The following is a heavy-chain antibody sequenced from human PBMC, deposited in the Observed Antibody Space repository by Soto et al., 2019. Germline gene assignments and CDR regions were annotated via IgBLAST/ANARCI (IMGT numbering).Heavy chain of an antibody. CDR3: ARDRGYCSGGSCYFRGVDV. CDR1: GFTFTSYS. J-gene: IGHJ6*02. V-gene: IGHV3-48*01. CDR2: IGSSSSII. Sequence: EVQLVESGGGLVQPGGSLRLSCAVSGFTFTSYSMNWVRQAPGKGLEWVAYIGSSSSIIYYADSVKGRFTISRDNAENSLYLQMNSLRVEDTAVYYCARDRGYCSGGSCYFRGVDVWGQGTTVTVSS. D-gene: IGHD2-15*01.